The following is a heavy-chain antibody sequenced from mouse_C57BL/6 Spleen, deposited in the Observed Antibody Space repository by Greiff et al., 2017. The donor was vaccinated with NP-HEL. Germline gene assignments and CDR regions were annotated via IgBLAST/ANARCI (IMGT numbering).Heavy chain of an antibody. D-gene: IGHD1-1*01. J-gene: IGHJ1*03. CDR2: IYPRDGST. V-gene: IGHV1-85*01. CDR3: ARGGGSSYGYFDV. Sequence: QVQLQQSGPELVKPGASVKLSCKASGYTFTSYDINWVKQRPGQGLEWIGWIYPRDGSTEYNEKFKGKATLTVDTSSSTAYMELHSLTSEDSAVYFCARGGGSSYGYFDVWGTGTTVTVSS. CDR1: GYTFTSYD.